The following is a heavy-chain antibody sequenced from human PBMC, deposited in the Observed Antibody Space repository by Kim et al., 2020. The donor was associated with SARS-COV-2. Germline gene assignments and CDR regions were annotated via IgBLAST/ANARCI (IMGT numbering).Heavy chain of an antibody. Sequence: GGSLRLSCTASGFTFSSYGMHWVRQAPGKGLDWVAVISYDGSNKNYADSVKGRFTISRDNSKNTLYLQMNSLRAEDTAVYYCAKVGAGDMWYFDLCGRGT. CDR3: AKVGAGDMWYFDL. D-gene: IGHD7-27*01. CDR1: GFTFSSYG. J-gene: IGHJ2*01. CDR2: ISYDGSNK. V-gene: IGHV3-30*18.